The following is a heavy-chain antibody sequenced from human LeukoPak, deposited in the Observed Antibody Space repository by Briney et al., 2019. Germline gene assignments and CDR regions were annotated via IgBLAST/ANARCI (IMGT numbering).Heavy chain of an antibody. J-gene: IGHJ4*02. D-gene: IGHD5-18*01. CDR2: ISSVSGYI. Sequence: GGSLRLSCAASGFTFSDYSMSWVRQAPGRGLEWVSFISSVSGYIYYADSVKDRFTISRDNAKNSLYLQMNSLRAEDTAVYYCASLYSYVVGYWGQGTLVTVSS. CDR1: GFTFSDYS. CDR3: ASLYSYVVGY. V-gene: IGHV3-21*01.